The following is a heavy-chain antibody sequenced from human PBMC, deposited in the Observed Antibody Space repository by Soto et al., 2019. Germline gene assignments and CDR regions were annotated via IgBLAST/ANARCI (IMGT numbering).Heavy chain of an antibody. CDR1: GYTFISFY. CDR2: VNANGGST. J-gene: IGHJ4*02. CDR3: ARPITMVRGGPFGY. Sequence: QVQLVQSGAEVKKPGASVRVSCKASGYTFISFYMHWVRQAPGQGLEWMGVVNANGGSTNYAQKFQGRDTMTRDKYTSTVYMEVNSLGSEDTAVYYCARPITMVRGGPFGYWGQGTLVTVSS. D-gene: IGHD3-10*01. V-gene: IGHV1-46*01.